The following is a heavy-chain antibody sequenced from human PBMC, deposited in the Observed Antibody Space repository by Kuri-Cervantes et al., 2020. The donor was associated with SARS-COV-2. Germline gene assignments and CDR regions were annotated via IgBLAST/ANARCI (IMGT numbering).Heavy chain of an antibody. CDR2: IYYSGST. CDR3: AGTSSVVVIATGPYYFDY. CDR1: GGSISSSSYY. V-gene: IGHV4-39*01. D-gene: IGHD2-21*01. Sequence: GSLRLSCTVSGGSISSSSYYWGWIRQPPGKGLEWIGSIYYSGSTYYNPSLKSRVTISVDTSKNQFSLKLSSVTAADTAVYYCAGTSSVVVIATGPYYFDYWGQGTLVTVSS. J-gene: IGHJ4*02.